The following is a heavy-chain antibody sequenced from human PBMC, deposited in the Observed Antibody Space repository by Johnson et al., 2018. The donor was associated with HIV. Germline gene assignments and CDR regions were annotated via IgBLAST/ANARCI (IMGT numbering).Heavy chain of an antibody. Sequence: QVQLVESGGGVVQPGRSLRLSCAASGFTFRARQAPGKGLEWVAFIRDDGSNEDYADSVKGRFTISRDNGKNSLYLQMNSLRAEDTALYYCARRDSGSLSFDIWGQGTMVTVSS. CDR1: GFTF. CDR3: ARRDSGSLSFDI. J-gene: IGHJ3*02. V-gene: IGHV3-33*08. D-gene: IGHD1-26*01. CDR2: IRDDGSNE.